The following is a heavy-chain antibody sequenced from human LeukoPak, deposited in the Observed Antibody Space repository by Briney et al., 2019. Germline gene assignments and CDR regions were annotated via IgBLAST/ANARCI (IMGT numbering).Heavy chain of an antibody. V-gene: IGHV4-4*09. Sequence: PSETLSLTCTVSGGSISSNSWSWIRQPPGKGLEWIGYIYTSGSTDYNPSLKSRVSISVDTSKNQFSLKLSSVTAADTAVYYCARQGSGWYGDYYYGMDVWGQGTTVTVSS. J-gene: IGHJ6*02. CDR1: GGSISSNS. CDR2: IYTSGST. D-gene: IGHD6-19*01. CDR3: ARQGSGWYGDYYYGMDV.